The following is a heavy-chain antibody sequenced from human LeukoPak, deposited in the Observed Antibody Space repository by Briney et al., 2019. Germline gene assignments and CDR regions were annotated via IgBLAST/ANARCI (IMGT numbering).Heavy chain of an antibody. D-gene: IGHD5-18*01. Sequence: ASVKVSCKASGGTFSSYAISWVRQAPGQGLEWMGRIIPILGIANYAQKFQGRVTITADTSTSTAYMELRSLRSDDTAMYYCARNLGAPGYSYALDAFDIWGQGTKVTVSS. J-gene: IGHJ3*02. CDR2: IIPILGIA. CDR3: ARNLGAPGYSYALDAFDI. CDR1: GGTFSSYA. V-gene: IGHV1-69*04.